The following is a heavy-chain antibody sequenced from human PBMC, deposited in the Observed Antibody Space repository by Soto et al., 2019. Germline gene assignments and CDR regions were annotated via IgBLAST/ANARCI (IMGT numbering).Heavy chain of an antibody. J-gene: IGHJ4*02. CDR1: GVHFRSFW. CDR2: IYSDGTGT. V-gene: IGHV3-74*01. Sequence: SDPSSGVHFRSFWRDWVRQVPGKGLLWVAGIYSDGTGTAYADAVKGRFTISRDNAKKTLYLQMNNLRAEDTAVYYCVRGFRDYWGQGTLVTVSS. CDR3: VRGFRDY.